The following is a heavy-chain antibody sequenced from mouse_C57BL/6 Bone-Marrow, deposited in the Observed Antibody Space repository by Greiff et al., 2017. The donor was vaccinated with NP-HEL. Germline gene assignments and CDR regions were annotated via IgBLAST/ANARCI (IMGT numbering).Heavy chain of an antibody. J-gene: IGHJ4*01. CDR3: ARGGYGSSYAFWYAMDY. D-gene: IGHD1-1*01. CDR1: GYTFTSYW. Sequence: QVQLQQPGAELVRPGSSVKLSCKASGYTFTSYWMHWVKQRPIQGLEWIGNIDPSDSETHYNQKFKDKATLTVDKSSSTAYMQLSSLTSEDSAVYYCARGGYGSSYAFWYAMDYWGQGTSVTVSS. CDR2: IDPSDSET. V-gene: IGHV1-52*01.